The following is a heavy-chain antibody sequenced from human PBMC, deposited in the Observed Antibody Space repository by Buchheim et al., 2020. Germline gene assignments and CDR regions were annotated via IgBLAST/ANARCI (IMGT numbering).Heavy chain of an antibody. D-gene: IGHD5-18*01. CDR1: GFTFSSYA. CDR3: AREGQDSYGYRYYFDY. J-gene: IGHJ4*02. CDR2: ISTSSSII. Sequence: EVQLLESGGGLVQPGGSLRLSCAASGFTFSSYAMSWVRQAPGKGLEWVSYISTSSSIIYYADSVKGRLNIYRDHAKNSLYLQMNSLRDEDTAVYYCAREGQDSYGYRYYFDYWGQGTL. V-gene: IGHV3-48*02.